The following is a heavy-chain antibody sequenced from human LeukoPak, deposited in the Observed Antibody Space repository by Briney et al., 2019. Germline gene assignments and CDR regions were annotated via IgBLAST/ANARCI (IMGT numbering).Heavy chain of an antibody. J-gene: IGHJ4*02. V-gene: IGHV1-18*01. CDR1: GYTFTSYG. CDR3: VTDDSSGYYYGEFDY. Sequence: ASVKVSCMASGYTFTSYGISWVRQAPGQGLEWMGWVSAYNGNTNYAQKLQGRVTMTTDTSTSTAYMELRSLRSDDTAVYYCVTDDSSGYYYGEFDYWGQGTLVTVSS. CDR2: VSAYNGNT. D-gene: IGHD3-22*01.